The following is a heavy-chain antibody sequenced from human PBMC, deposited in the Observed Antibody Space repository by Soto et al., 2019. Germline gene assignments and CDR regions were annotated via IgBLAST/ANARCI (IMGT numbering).Heavy chain of an antibody. CDR1: GGTFSSYA. D-gene: IGHD3-3*01. V-gene: IGHV1-69*06. J-gene: IGHJ6*02. CDR3: ARCAILQPNYYYYGMDV. Sequence: GASVKVSCKASGGTFSSYAISWVRQAPGQGLEWMGGIIPIFGTANYAQKFQGRVTITADKSTSTAYMELSSLRSEDTAVYYCARCAILQPNYYYYGMDVWGQGTRVTVSS. CDR2: IIPIFGTA.